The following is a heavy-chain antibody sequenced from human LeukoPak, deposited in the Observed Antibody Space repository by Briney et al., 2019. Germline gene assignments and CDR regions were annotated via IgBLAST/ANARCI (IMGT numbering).Heavy chain of an antibody. CDR2: INPSGGST. CDR3: ARDWKIAAAEYYFDY. V-gene: IGHV1-46*01. J-gene: IGHJ4*02. CDR1: GYTFTSYY. D-gene: IGHD6-13*01. Sequence: ASVKVSCKASGYTFTSYYMHWVRQAPGQGLEWMGIINPSGGSTSYAQKFQGRVTMTRDTSTSTVYMELSSLRSEDTAVYYCARDWKIAAAEYYFDYWGQGTLVTVSS.